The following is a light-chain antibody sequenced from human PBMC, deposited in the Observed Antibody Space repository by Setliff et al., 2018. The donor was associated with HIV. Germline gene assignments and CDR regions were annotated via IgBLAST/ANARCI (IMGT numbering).Light chain of an antibody. CDR2: WNN. J-gene: IGLJ2*01. Sequence: QSALTQPPSTSGTPGQRVTISCSGSSSNIGGNYVYWYQQVPGTAPKLLIYWNNQRPSGVPDRFSASKSGTSASLAISGLRSEDEADYYCATWDDSLIGWFFGGGTKVTVL. CDR1: SSNIGGNY. V-gene: IGLV1-47*01. CDR3: ATWDDSLIGWF.